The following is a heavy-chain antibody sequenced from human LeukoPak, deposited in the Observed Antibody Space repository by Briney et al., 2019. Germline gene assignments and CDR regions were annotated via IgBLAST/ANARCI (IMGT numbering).Heavy chain of an antibody. D-gene: IGHD3-22*01. V-gene: IGHV4-39*01. CDR2: LAYSGST. CDR3: ASSTSYYYDTSGYFEY. CDR1: GGFIGSSSFY. Sequence: PSETLSLTCTVSGGFIGSSSFYWAWIRQPPGKGLEWIGSLAYSGSTYYKSSLKSRVTLSVDAAKNQFSLNLTSVTAADTALFYCASSTSYYYDTSGYFEYWGQGILVTVSS. J-gene: IGHJ4*02.